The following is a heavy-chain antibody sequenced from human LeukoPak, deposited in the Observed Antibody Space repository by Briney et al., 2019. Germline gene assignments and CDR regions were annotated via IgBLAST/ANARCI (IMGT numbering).Heavy chain of an antibody. Sequence: VSSIISSSSYIYYPASVKVRFTISRDNAKNSLYLQMNSLRADDTAVYYCAREWFGELLYGYWGQGTLVTVSS. J-gene: IGHJ4*02. CDR3: AREWFGELLYGY. CDR2: IISSSSYI. D-gene: IGHD3-10*01. V-gene: IGHV3-21*01.